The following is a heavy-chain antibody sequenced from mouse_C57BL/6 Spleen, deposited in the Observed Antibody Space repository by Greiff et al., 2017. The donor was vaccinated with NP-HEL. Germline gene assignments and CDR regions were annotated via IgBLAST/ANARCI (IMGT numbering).Heavy chain of an antibody. CDR2: ISYDGSN. CDR3: ARAGDDGYLGDY. V-gene: IGHV3-6*01. Sequence: EVQLVESGPGLVKPSQSLSLTCSVTGYSITSGYYWNWIRQFPGNKLEWMGYISYDGSNNYNPSLKNRISITRDTSKNQFFLKLNSVTTEDTATYYCARAGDDGYLGDYWGQGTTLTVSS. J-gene: IGHJ2*01. D-gene: IGHD2-3*01. CDR1: GYSITSGYY.